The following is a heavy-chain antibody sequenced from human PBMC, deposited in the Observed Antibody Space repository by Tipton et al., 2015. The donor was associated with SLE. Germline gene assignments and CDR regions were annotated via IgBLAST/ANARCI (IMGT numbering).Heavy chain of an antibody. D-gene: IGHD3-10*01. CDR3: ARAQNYYGSGSYPDY. Sequence: LRLSCTVPGGSISSYYWSWIRQPPGKGLEWIGYIYYSGSTNYNPSLKSRVTISVDTSKNQFSLKLSSVTAADTAVYYCARAQNYYGSGSYPDYWGQGTLVTVSS. CDR2: IYYSGST. CDR1: GGSISSYY. V-gene: IGHV4-59*01. J-gene: IGHJ4*02.